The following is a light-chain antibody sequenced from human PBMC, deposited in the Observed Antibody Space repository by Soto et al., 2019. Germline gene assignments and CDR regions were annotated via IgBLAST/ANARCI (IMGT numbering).Light chain of an antibody. CDR2: DGS. CDR1: DFGSES. CDR3: QVWDINNGRGI. V-gene: IGLV3-21*02. J-gene: IGLJ2*01. Sequence: SYVLTQPPSGSGSPGQTASMTCSDKDFGSESVPWYQQKPGQAPVLVVYDGSDRPSGSPQRISGSNSGDTATLTIIRVEAGDEADYYCQVWDINNGRGIFGGGTKLTVL.